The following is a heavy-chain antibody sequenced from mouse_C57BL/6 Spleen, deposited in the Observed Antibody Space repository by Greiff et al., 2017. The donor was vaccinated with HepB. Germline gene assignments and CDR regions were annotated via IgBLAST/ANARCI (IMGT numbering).Heavy chain of an antibody. Sequence: VQLKESGGGLVKPGGSLKLSCAASGFTFSDYGMHWVRQAPEKGLEWVAYISSGSSTIYYADTVKGRFTISRDNAKNTLFLQMTSLRSEDTAMYYCARRDYGSSFAYWGQGTLVTVSA. D-gene: IGHD1-1*01. CDR1: GFTFSDYG. CDR3: ARRDYGSSFAY. J-gene: IGHJ3*01. CDR2: ISSGSSTI. V-gene: IGHV5-17*01.